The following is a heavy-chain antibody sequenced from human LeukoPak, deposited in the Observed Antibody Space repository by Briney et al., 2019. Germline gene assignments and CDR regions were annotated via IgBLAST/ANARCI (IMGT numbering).Heavy chain of an antibody. Sequence: QSSQTLSLTCTVSGGSISSGDYYWSWIRQPPGKGLEWIGYIYYSGSTYYNPSLKSRVTISVDTSKNQFSLKLSSVTAAGTAVYYCARAAYSSSWLNYYYYMDVWGKGTTVTVSS. CDR3: ARAAYSSSWLNYYYYMDV. V-gene: IGHV4-30-4*08. J-gene: IGHJ6*03. D-gene: IGHD6-13*01. CDR2: IYYSGST. CDR1: GGSISSGDYY.